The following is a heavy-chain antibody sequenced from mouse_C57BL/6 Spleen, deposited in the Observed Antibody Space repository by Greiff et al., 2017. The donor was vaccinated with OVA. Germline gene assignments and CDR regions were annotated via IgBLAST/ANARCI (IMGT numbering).Heavy chain of an antibody. CDR3: TRQDYGYDTGNAMDY. Sequence: EVMLVESGEGLVKPGGSLKLSCAASGFTFSSYAMSWVRQTPEKRLEWVAYISSGGDYIYYADTVKGRFTISRDNARNTLYLQMSSLKSEDTAMYYCTRQDYGYDTGNAMDYWGQGTSVTVSS. CDR1: GFTFSSYA. D-gene: IGHD2-2*01. V-gene: IGHV5-9-1*02. J-gene: IGHJ4*01. CDR2: ISSGGDYI.